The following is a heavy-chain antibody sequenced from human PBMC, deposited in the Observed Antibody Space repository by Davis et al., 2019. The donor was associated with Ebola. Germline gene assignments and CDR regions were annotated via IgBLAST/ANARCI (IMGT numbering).Heavy chain of an antibody. Sequence: GSLRLSCTVPGGSISSSSYYWGWIRQPPGKGLEWIGSIYYSGSTYYNPSLKSRVTISVDTSKSQFSLKLSSVTAADTAVYYCARDLWDYYYGMDVWGKGTTVTVSS. CDR1: GGSISSSSYY. CDR2: IYYSGST. D-gene: IGHD1-26*01. V-gene: IGHV4-39*07. CDR3: ARDLWDYYYGMDV. J-gene: IGHJ6*04.